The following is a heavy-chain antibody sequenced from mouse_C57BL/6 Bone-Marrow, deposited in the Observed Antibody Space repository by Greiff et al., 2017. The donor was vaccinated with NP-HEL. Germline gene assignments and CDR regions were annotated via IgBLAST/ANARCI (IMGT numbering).Heavy chain of an antibody. CDR1: GYSFTGYF. V-gene: IGHV1-20*01. Sequence: VQLQQSGPELVKPGDSVKISCKASGYSFTGYFMNWVMQSHGKSLEWIGRINPYNGDTFYNQKFKGKATLTVDKSSSTAHMELRSLTSEDSAVYYCARRDYCYGSSYFDYWGQGTTLTVSS. D-gene: IGHD1-1*01. CDR3: ARRDYCYGSSYFDY. J-gene: IGHJ2*01. CDR2: INPYNGDT.